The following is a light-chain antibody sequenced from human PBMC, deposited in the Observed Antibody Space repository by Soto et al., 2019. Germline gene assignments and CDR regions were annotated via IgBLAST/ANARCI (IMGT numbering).Light chain of an antibody. J-gene: IGLJ1*01. CDR2: EGD. CDR1: RSDIGSYNL. V-gene: IGLV2-23*01. Sequence: QSVLTQPAAVSGSPGQSITISCTGTRSDIGSYNLVSWFQQYPGKAPKLIIFEGDKRPSGVSNRFSGSKSGNTASLTISGLQAEDQADYYCCSYAGSSTYVFGTGTKLTVL. CDR3: CSYAGSSTYV.